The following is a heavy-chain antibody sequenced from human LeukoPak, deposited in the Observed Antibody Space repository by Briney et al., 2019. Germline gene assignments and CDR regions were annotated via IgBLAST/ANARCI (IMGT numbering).Heavy chain of an antibody. CDR2: ISSSGSTI. Sequence: GGSLRLSCAASGFTFSSYEMNWVRQAPGKGLEWVSYISSSGSTIYYADSVKGRFTISRDNAKNSLYLQMNSLRAEDTAVYYCARGRSGWLRYYAFYWGQGTLVTVSS. D-gene: IGHD5-12*01. J-gene: IGHJ4*02. CDR1: GFTFSSYE. V-gene: IGHV3-48*03. CDR3: ARGRSGWLRYYAFY.